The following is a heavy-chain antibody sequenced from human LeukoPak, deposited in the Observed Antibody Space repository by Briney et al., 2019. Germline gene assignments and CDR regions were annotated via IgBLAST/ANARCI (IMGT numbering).Heavy chain of an antibody. J-gene: IGHJ6*03. Sequence: SETLSLTCTVSGGSISSSSYYWGWIRQPPGKGLEWIGSTYYSGSTYYNPSLKSRVTISVDTSKNQFSLKLSSVTAADTAVYYCARLRDYYYYYMDVWGKGTTVTISS. CDR3: ARLRDYYYYYMDV. CDR2: TYYSGST. V-gene: IGHV4-39*01. CDR1: GGSISSSSYY.